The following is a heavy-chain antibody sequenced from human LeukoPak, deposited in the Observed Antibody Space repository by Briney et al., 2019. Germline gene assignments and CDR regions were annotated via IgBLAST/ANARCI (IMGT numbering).Heavy chain of an antibody. CDR2: IYYSGST. Sequence: SETLSLTCTVSGGSISSYYWSWIRQPPGKGLEWIGYIYYSGSTNYNPSLKSRVTISVDTSKNQFSLKLSSVTAADTAMYYCARGMDDGSGYYYGDYWGQGILLTVSS. CDR3: ARGMDDGSGYYYGDY. CDR1: GGSISSYY. J-gene: IGHJ4*02. V-gene: IGHV4-59*12. D-gene: IGHD3-22*01.